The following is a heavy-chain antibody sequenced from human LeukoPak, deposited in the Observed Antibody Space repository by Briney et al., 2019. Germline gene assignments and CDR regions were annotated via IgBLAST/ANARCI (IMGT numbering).Heavy chain of an antibody. J-gene: IGHJ4*02. CDR3: ARDPEYYYDSSGYFAY. Sequence: GGSLRLSCAASGFTFSSYSMTWVRQAPGKGLEWVSSISSSSSYIYYADSVKGRFTISRDNAKNSLYLQMNSLRAEDTAVYYCARDPEYYYDSSGYFAYWGQGTLVTVSS. CDR2: ISSSSSYI. V-gene: IGHV3-21*01. CDR1: GFTFSSYS. D-gene: IGHD3-22*01.